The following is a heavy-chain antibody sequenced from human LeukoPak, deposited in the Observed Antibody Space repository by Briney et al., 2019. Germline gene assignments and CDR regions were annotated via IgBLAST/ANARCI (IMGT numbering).Heavy chain of an antibody. J-gene: IGHJ2*01. D-gene: IGHD3-22*01. CDR2: FNWDSGSI. Sequence: GGSLKFSLLAPGFTFDDFAMPGFRQVPGKALGGVSGFNWDSGSIDYADSVKGRFTISRDNAKNSLYLQMNSLRPEDTAFYYCAKTRYDSSGYYWYFDLWGRGSLVTVSS. CDR1: GFTFDDFA. CDR3: AKTRYDSSGYYWYFDL. V-gene: IGHV3-9*01.